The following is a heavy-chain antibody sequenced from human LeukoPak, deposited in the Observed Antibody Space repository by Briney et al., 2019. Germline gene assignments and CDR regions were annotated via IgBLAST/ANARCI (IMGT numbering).Heavy chain of an antibody. V-gene: IGHV3-74*01. CDR3: ARGPYTSGVYRLDY. CDR1: GFTFSSYW. CDR2: IKTDGTTT. J-gene: IGHJ4*02. Sequence: PGGSLRLSCAASGFTFSSYWMHWVRQAPGEGLVWVSRIKTDGTTTNYADSVKGRFTVSRDNAKNTLYLQTNSLRAEDTAVYYCARGPYTSGVYRLDYWGQGTLVTVSS. D-gene: IGHD6-19*01.